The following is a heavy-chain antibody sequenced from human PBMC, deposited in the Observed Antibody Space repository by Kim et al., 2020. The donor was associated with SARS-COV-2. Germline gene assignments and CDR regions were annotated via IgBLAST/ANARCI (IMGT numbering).Heavy chain of an antibody. D-gene: IGHD3-10*01. J-gene: IGHJ6*02. CDR3: AKGRGGALYYYYGMDV. V-gene: IGHV3-30*02. Sequence: SMRGPFNISRDKSKNTLYLQMNSLRAEDTAVYYCAKGRGGALYYYYGMDVWGQGTTVTVSS.